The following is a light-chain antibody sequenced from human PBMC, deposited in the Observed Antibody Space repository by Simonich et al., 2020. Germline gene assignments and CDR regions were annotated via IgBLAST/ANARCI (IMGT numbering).Light chain of an antibody. CDR1: NIGSKS. CDR3: QVWDSSSDHVV. J-gene: IGLJ2*01. CDR2: DDS. V-gene: IGLV3-21*03. Sequence: SYVLTQPPSVSVAPGKTARIPCGGNNIGSKSVHWYQQKPGQAPVLVVYDDSDRPSGTPERFSGSNSGNTATLTISRVEAGDEADYYCQVWDSSSDHVVFGGGTKLTVL.